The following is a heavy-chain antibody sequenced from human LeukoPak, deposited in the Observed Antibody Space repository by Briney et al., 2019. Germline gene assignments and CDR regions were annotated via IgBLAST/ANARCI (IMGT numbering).Heavy chain of an antibody. D-gene: IGHD3-16*01. CDR3: ARGGGLDV. J-gene: IGHJ6*02. CDR2: INHNGNVN. CDR1: VFAFSSYW. V-gene: IGHV3-7*03. Sequence: GGSVRLSCAASVFAFSSYWIYWARYAPGKGLEWVASINHNGNVNYYVDSVKGRFTISRDNAKNSLYLQMSNLRAEDTAVYFCARGGGLDVWGQGATVTVSS.